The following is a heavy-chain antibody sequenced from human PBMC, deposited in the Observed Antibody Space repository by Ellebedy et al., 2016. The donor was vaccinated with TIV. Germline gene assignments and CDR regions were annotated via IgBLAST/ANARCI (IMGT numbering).Heavy chain of an antibody. CDR3: AREDLRITMIRGIPTDAFDI. D-gene: IGHD3-10*01. Sequence: PGGSLRLSCTVSSGSIRNYYWNWIRQPAGKGLEWIGRINISGSTNYNPSLKSRVTMSMDTSKNQFSLKLSSVTAADTAVYYCAREDLRITMIRGIPTDAFDIWGQGTMVTVSS. J-gene: IGHJ3*02. CDR1: SGSIRNYY. V-gene: IGHV4-4*07. CDR2: INISGST.